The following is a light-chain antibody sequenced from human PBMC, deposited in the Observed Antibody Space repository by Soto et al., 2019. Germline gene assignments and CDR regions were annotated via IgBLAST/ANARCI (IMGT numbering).Light chain of an antibody. V-gene: IGLV2-14*03. CDR3: CSYTSSSTYV. CDR1: XXDFDAYNY. Sequence: QSVLTQPASVSGSPGQSIXISCTXXXXDFDAYNYVSWYQQLPGKASKVMIYDVSNRPSGVSYRFSGSKSGITASLTISGLQVEDEAEYYCCSYTSSSTYVFGTGTKVTVL. J-gene: IGLJ1*01. CDR2: DVS.